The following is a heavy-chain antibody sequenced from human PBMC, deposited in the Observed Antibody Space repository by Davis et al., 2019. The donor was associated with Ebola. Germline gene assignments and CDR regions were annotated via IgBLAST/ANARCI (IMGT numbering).Heavy chain of an antibody. CDR3: ARGSLVLRYFDWSKSHWFDP. D-gene: IGHD3-9*01. Sequence: ASVQVSCKASGYTFTGYYMHWVRQAPGQGLEWMGWINPNSGGTNYAQKFQGWVTMTRDTSISTAYMELSRLRSDDTAVYYCARGSLVLRYFDWSKSHWFDPWGQGTLVTVSS. J-gene: IGHJ5*02. V-gene: IGHV1-2*04. CDR2: INPNSGGT. CDR1: GYTFTGYY.